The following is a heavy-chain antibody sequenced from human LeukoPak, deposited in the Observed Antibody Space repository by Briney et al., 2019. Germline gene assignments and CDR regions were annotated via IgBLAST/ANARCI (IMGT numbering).Heavy chain of an antibody. CDR1: GGTFSSYA. CDR2: IIPIFGTV. Sequence: GASVKVSCKASGGTFSSYAISWVRQAPGQGLEWMGGIIPIFGTVNYAQKFQGRVTITTDESTSTAYMELSSLRSEDTAVYYCARDGGIVVVPAAISSYYYYMDVWGKGTTVTVSS. D-gene: IGHD2-2*01. J-gene: IGHJ6*03. V-gene: IGHV1-69*05. CDR3: ARDGGIVVVPAAISSYYYYMDV.